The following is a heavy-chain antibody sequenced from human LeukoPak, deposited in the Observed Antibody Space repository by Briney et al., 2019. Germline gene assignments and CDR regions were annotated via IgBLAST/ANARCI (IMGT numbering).Heavy chain of an antibody. V-gene: IGHV4-4*07. J-gene: IGHJ4*02. CDR3: ARDSTGGSGSYYTYFDY. CDR1: GGSISSYY. Sequence: SETLSLTCTVSGGSISSYYWSWIRQPAGKGLEWIGRIYTSGSTNYNPSLKSRVTMSVDTSKNQLSLELSSVTAADTAVYYCARDSTGGSGSYYTYFDYWGQGTLVTVSS. CDR2: IYTSGST. D-gene: IGHD3-10*01.